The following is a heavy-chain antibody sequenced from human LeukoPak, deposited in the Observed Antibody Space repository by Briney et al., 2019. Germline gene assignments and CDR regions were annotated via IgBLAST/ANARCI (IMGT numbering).Heavy chain of an antibody. CDR3: ARAPTWGPVVDY. CDR2: ISSSDSTI. Sequence: QPGGSLRLSCAASGFTFSFYNMNWVRQAPGKGLEWVSYISSSDSTIYYADSVKGRFTISRDNAKSSLYLQMNSLRDEDTAVYYCARAPTWGPVVDYWGQGTLVTVSS. CDR1: GFTFSFYN. J-gene: IGHJ4*02. D-gene: IGHD7-27*01. V-gene: IGHV3-48*02.